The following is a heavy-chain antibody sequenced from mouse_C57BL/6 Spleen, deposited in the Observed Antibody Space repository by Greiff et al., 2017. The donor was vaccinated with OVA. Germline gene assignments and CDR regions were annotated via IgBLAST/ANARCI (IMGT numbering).Heavy chain of an antibody. CDR3: AKEDYDYPFAY. J-gene: IGHJ3*01. CDR2: INPSSGYT. V-gene: IGHV1-4*01. Sequence: VQLQQSGAELARPGASVKMSCKASGYTFTSSTMHWVKQRPGQGLEWIGYINPSSGYTKYNQKFKDKATLTADKSSSTAYMQLRSLTSEDSAVYNCAKEDYDYPFAYWGQGTLVTVSA. D-gene: IGHD2-4*01. CDR1: GYTFTSST.